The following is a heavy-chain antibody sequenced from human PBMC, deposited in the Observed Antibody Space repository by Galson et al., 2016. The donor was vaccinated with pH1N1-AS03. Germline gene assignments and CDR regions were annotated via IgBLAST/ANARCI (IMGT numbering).Heavy chain of an antibody. J-gene: IGHJ6*02. CDR3: ARDTTTTRLLEPVPI. CDR1: GISLSTYA. D-gene: IGHD1-1*01. V-gene: IGHV3-30*04. CDR2: ISYDGSDK. Sequence: SLRLSCAASGISLSTYALHWVRQAPGKGLEWVAVISYDGSDKYYADSVKGRFTISRDNSKNTVYLQMNNLRTDDTAVYYCARDTTTTRLLEPVPIWGQGTTVTVSS.